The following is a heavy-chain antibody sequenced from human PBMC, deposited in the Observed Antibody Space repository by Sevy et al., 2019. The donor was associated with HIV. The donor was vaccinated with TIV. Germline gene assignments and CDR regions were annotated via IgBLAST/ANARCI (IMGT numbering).Heavy chain of an antibody. V-gene: IGHV3-30*02. Sequence: GGSLRLSCAASGFTFNVYVMHWVRQAPGKGLQWVAFTRYDGSTKYYADSVKGRFTISRDNSKNTLYLQMNSLRVEDTAMYYCAKDLTERYSTSSGDFDYWGQGSLVTVSS. CDR2: TRYDGSTK. D-gene: IGHD6-6*01. CDR1: GFTFNVYV. J-gene: IGHJ4*02. CDR3: AKDLTERYSTSSGDFDY.